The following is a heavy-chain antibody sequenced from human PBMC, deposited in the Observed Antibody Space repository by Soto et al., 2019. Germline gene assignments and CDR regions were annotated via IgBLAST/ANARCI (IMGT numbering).Heavy chain of an antibody. CDR1: GYTFISYG. Sequence: QVQLVQSGAEVKKTGASVEVSCKASGYTFISYGISWVRQAPGQGLEWMGWISPYNGKTNYAQTFQGRATKNTDRSTSTAYMELRTLRSDDTAVYYGARAGSSTSWLGLLGTGAHGVEIDFWGQGTLVTVSS. V-gene: IGHV1-18*01. CDR3: ARAGSSTSWLGLLGTGAHGVEIDF. J-gene: IGHJ4*02. CDR2: ISPYNGKT. D-gene: IGHD6-13*01.